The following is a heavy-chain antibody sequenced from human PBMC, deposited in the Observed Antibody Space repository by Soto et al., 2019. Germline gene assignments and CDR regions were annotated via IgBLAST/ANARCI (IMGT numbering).Heavy chain of an antibody. Sequence: PSETLSLTCAVSGYSISSGYYWGWIRQPPGKGLEWIGSIYHSGSTYYNPSLKSRVTISVDTSKNQFSLKLSSVTAADTAVYYCARGERELLRGQFFDYWGQGTLVTVSS. CDR1: GYSISSGYY. V-gene: IGHV4-38-2*01. CDR3: ARGERELLRGQFFDY. J-gene: IGHJ4*02. CDR2: IYHSGST. D-gene: IGHD1-26*01.